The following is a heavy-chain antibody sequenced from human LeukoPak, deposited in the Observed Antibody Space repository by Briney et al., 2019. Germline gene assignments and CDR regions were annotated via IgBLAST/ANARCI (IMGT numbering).Heavy chain of an antibody. V-gene: IGHV3-48*02. J-gene: IGHJ4*02. CDR1: GFTFSSYS. CDR2: ISSSSSTI. D-gene: IGHD6-13*01. CDR3: ARDILWECSSSWYYFDY. Sequence: PGGSLRLSCAASGFTFSSYSMNWVRQAPGKGLEWVSYISSSSSTIYYADSVKGRFTISRDNAKNSLYLQMNSLRDEDTAVYYCARDILWECSSSWYYFDYWGQGTLVTVSS.